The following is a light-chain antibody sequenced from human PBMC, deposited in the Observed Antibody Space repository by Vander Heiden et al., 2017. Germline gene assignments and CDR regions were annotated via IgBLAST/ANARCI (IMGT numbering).Light chain of an antibody. J-gene: IGLJ3*02. CDR2: TTR. Sequence: QPVVTQEPSLTVSPGGTVTLTCASSTGAVTSGSFANWFKYRPGQPPRSLIYTTRNRQAWTPARFSGSRFGGKAALTLSGVQPEDEAYYYCPHYVSNTWVFGGGTKLTVL. CDR1: TGAVTSGSF. V-gene: IGLV7-43*01. CDR3: PHYVSNTWV.